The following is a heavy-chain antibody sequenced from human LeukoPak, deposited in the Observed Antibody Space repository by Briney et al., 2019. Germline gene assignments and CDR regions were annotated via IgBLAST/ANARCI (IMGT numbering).Heavy chain of an antibody. CDR3: ARWPGIAAAGNLYYFDY. D-gene: IGHD6-13*01. V-gene: IGHV3-30*03. CDR1: GFTFSSYG. CDR2: ISYDGSNK. Sequence: GRSLRLSCAASGFTFSSYGMHWVRQAPGKGLEWVAVISYDGSNKYYADSVKGRFTISRDNSKNTLYLQMNSLRAEDTAVYYCARWPGIAAAGNLYYFDYWGQGTLVTVSS. J-gene: IGHJ4*02.